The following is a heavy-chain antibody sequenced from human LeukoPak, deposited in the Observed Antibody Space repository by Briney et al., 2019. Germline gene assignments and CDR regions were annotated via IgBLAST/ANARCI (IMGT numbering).Heavy chain of an antibody. CDR2: IHRSGGT. V-gene: IGHV4-30-2*01. CDR1: GRSLSRGGSS. D-gene: IGHD6-13*01. CDR3: ARDLPLAAAAKDVFDL. Sequence: SQTLSLTCTVSGRSLSRGGSSWSWIRQPPGKGLEWIGNIHRSGGTYNTPSLKSRVTISVDRSKNHFSLTLNSVTAADTAAYYCARDLPLAAAAKDVFDLWGQGTLVTVSS. J-gene: IGHJ3*01.